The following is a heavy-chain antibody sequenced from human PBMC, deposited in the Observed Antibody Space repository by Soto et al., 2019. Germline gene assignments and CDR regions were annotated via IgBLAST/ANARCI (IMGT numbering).Heavy chain of an antibody. CDR2: ISSGGVYM. CDR3: TGALDLSPYYFYYGMDL. CDR1: GFTFSTYV. Sequence: ELRLLESGGGLVQSGGSLRLSCAGSGFTFSTYVMSWVRRAPGKGLEWVSSISSGGVYMYYVDSVRGRFTISRDNFQSTLYLQMNSLRAEDTAVYYCTGALDLSPYYFYYGMDLWGQGTTVTVSS. J-gene: IGHJ6*02. V-gene: IGHV3-23*01.